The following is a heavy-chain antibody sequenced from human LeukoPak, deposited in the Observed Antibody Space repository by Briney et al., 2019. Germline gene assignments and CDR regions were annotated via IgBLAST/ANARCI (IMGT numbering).Heavy chain of an antibody. J-gene: IGHJ4*02. CDR2: ISVKDGHT. V-gene: IGHV1-18*01. CDR1: GYTFTNHG. Sequence: ASVKVSCKASGYTFTNHGISWVRQAPGQGLEWMGWISVKDGHTDYAQNYQGRVTMTTDTSTSTAYMELRSLRSDDTAPYYCARESYYDFWSGFRDYWGQGTLVTVSS. CDR3: ARESYYDFWSGFRDY. D-gene: IGHD3-3*01.